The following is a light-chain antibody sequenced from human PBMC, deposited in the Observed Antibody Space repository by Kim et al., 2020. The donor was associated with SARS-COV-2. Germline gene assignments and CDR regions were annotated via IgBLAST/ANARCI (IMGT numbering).Light chain of an antibody. CDR1: QGISKC. CDR2: AAS. CDR3: QRYYSDPST. Sequence: DIQMTQSPSSLSASVGDRVTITCRASQGISKCLAWYQQKPGKAPKLLIYAASSLQRGVPSRFSGSGSGTDFTLTISNLQPEDVATYYCQRYYSDPSTFGQGTQVEIK. V-gene: IGKV1-27*01. J-gene: IGKJ1*01.